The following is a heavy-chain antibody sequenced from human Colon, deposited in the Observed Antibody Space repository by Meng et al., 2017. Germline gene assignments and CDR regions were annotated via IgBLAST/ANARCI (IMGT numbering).Heavy chain of an antibody. CDR1: GFTFSNSA. CDR3: AEDNGWLSVC. CDR2: ITGTGSST. V-gene: IGHV3-23*01. D-gene: IGHD5-12*01. Sequence: GGSLRLSCAASGFTFSNSAMSWVRQAPGKGLEWVSAITGTGSSTYYADSVKGRFTASRDNSKNTLFLHMNSLRAEDTAVYYCAEDNGWLSVCWGQGTLVTVSS. J-gene: IGHJ4*02.